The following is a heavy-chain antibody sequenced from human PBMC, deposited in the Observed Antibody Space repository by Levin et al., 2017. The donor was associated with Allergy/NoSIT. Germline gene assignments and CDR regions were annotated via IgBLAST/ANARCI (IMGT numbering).Heavy chain of an antibody. Sequence: PGESLKISCSASGFTFNKNTMQWVRQAPGKGLEHVSAISNNGGRTYYTDSVKGRFSISRDNSRNTVYLQMSSLRPEDTATYYCIKNGDYGELGSWGQGTLVTVSS. V-gene: IGHV3-64D*06. CDR3: IKNGDYGELGS. CDR2: ISNNGGRT. D-gene: IGHD4-17*01. CDR1: GFTFNKNT. J-gene: IGHJ5*02.